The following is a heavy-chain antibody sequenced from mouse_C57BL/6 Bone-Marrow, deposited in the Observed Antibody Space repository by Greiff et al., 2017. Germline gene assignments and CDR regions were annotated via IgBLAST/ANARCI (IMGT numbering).Heavy chain of an antibody. Sequence: VMLVESGPGLVAPSQTLSITCTVSGFSLTSYGVSWVRQPPGKGLEWLGDIWGDGSTNYHSALISRLCISKENSKTTVFSQLNSLQTADTATYYYAKPGGYYWYFDVWGTGTTVTVSS. V-gene: IGHV2-3*01. CDR3: AKPGGYYWYFDV. J-gene: IGHJ1*03. D-gene: IGHD1-1*02. CDR2: IWGDGST. CDR1: GFSLTSYG.